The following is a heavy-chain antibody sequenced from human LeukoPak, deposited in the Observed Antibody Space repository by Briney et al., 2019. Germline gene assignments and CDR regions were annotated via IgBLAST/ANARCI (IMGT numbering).Heavy chain of an antibody. J-gene: IGHJ3*02. CDR3: ARKSLRHLLLGYCSSTSCYHVDI. CDR2: IYTSGST. Sequence: PSETLSLTCTVSGGSISSGSYYWSWIRQPAGKGLEWIGRIYTSGSTNYNPSLKSRVTISVDTSKNQFSLKLSSVTAADTAVYYCARKSLRHLLLGYCSSTSCYHVDIWGQGTMVTVSS. CDR1: GGSISSGSYY. V-gene: IGHV4-61*02. D-gene: IGHD2-2*01.